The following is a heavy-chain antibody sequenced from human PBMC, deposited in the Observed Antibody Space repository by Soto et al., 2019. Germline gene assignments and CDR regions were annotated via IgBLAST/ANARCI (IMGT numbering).Heavy chain of an antibody. D-gene: IGHD2-2*01. CDR3: AREAGCSSTSCYRHYYYYYGMDV. CDR1: GFTFSSYG. CDR2: IWYDGSNK. J-gene: IGHJ6*02. Sequence: SGGSLRLSCAASGFTFSSYGMHWVRQAPGKGLEWVAVIWYDGSNKYYADSVKGRFTISRDNSKNTLYLQMNSLRAEDTAVYYCAREAGCSSTSCYRHYYYYYGMDVWGQGTTVTVSS. V-gene: IGHV3-33*01.